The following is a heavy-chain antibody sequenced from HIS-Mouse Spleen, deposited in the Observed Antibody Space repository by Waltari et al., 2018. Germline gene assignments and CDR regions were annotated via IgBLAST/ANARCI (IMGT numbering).Heavy chain of an antibody. Sequence: QLQLQESGPGLVKPSETLSLTCTVSGGSISSSSYYWGWIRQPPGKGLEWIGSIYYSGRTYYNPPLKSRVTRSVDTSKNQFSLKLSSVTAADTAVYYCAREIPYSSSWYDWYFDLWGRGTLVTVSS. CDR1: GGSISSSSYY. J-gene: IGHJ2*01. D-gene: IGHD6-13*01. V-gene: IGHV4-39*07. CDR3: AREIPYSSSWYDWYFDL. CDR2: IYYSGRT.